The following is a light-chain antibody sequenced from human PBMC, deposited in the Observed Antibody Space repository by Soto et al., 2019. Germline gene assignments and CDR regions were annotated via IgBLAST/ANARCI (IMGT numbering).Light chain of an antibody. Sequence: DIPMTQSPSSLSASVGDRVTITCQASQDISNYLSWYQQRPGKAPKLLIYDSSNLETGVPSRFSGGGSGTHFTFTISSLQPEDIATYYCQQSDSLTLTFGGGTKVDIK. CDR3: QQSDSLTLT. V-gene: IGKV1-33*01. J-gene: IGKJ4*01. CDR2: DSS. CDR1: QDISNY.